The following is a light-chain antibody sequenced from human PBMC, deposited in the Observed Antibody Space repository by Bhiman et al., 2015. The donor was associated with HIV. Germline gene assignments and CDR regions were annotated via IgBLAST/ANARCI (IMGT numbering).Light chain of an antibody. Sequence: GPGKTARITCGGNNIGSKSVHWYQQKPGQAPVLVIYRDNYRPSGIPERFSGSNSGNTATLTISRAQAGDEADYYCQVWDSSPVFGGGTKLTVL. CDR1: NIGSKS. CDR2: RDN. V-gene: IGLV3-9*01. CDR3: QVWDSSPV. J-gene: IGLJ2*01.